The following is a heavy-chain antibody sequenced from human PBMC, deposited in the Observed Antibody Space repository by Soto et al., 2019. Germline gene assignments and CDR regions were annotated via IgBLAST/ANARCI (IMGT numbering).Heavy chain of an antibody. CDR2: IIPIFGTA. V-gene: IGHV1-69*13. J-gene: IGHJ3*02. D-gene: IGHD3-22*01. Sequence: SVKVSFKASGGTFSSYAISWVRQAPGQGLEWMGGIIPIFGTANYAQKFQGRVTITADESTSTAYMELSSLRSEDTAVYYCAREEKDYYDSSGYYYGGGAFDIWGQGTMVTVSS. CDR1: GGTFSSYA. CDR3: AREEKDYYDSSGYYYGGGAFDI.